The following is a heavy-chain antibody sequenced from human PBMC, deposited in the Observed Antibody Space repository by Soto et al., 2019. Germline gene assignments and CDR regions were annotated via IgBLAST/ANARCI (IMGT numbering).Heavy chain of an antibody. Sequence: PSETLSLTCTVSGGSISRYYWSWIRQHPWKGLEWIGYIYYSGSTYYNPSLKSRVTITVDTSKNQFSLKLSSVTAADTAVYYCARDPTPWGQGTLVTVSS. V-gene: IGHV4-31*03. J-gene: IGHJ5*02. CDR2: IYYSGST. CDR3: ARDPTP. CDR1: GGSISRYY.